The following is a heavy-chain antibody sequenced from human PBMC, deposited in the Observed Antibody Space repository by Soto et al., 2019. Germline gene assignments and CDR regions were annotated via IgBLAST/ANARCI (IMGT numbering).Heavy chain of an antibody. CDR1: GGTFSSYT. Sequence: QVQLVQSGAAVKKPGSSVKVSCKASGGTFSSYTISWVRQAPGQGLEWMGRIIPILGIANYAQKLQGRVTITAEKSTSTVYMELSSLRTEDPDVYYCPAQGFGTNPHWFDPWGQGTLVTVSS. J-gene: IGHJ5*02. D-gene: IGHD2-2*01. CDR3: PAQGFGTNPHWFDP. V-gene: IGHV1-69*02. CDR2: IIPILGIA.